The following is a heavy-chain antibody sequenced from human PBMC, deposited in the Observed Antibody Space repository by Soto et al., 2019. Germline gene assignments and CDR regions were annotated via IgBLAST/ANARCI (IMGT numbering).Heavy chain of an antibody. Sequence: QVQLQESGPGLVKPSQTLSLTCTVSGGSITSGDNYWSWIRQPPGKGLEWVGCIYYSGSTYYNPSLKSRVTISVDASKNQFSLKVSSVTAADTAVYYCARELPAAYYYYYCMDVWGQGTTVTVSS. CDR3: ARELPAAYYYYYCMDV. J-gene: IGHJ6*02. CDR2: IYYSGST. V-gene: IGHV4-30-4*01. D-gene: IGHD2-2*01. CDR1: GGSITSGDNY.